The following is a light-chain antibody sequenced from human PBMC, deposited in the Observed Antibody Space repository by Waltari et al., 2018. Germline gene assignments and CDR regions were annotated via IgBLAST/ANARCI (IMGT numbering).Light chain of an antibody. Sequence: QSVLTQPPSASGTPGQRVSISLSASRPNLGSTTVTWYQQLPGTAPKLLIFITDQRPSGVPDRFSGSKSGTSASLAISGLQSEDEAEYHCAVWDDSLNGPLFGGGTKLTVL. CDR3: AVWDDSLNGPL. J-gene: IGLJ2*01. CDR1: RPNLGSTT. V-gene: IGLV1-44*01. CDR2: ITD.